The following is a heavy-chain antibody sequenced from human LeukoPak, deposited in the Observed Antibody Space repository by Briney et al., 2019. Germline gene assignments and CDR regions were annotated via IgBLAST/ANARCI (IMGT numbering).Heavy chain of an antibody. Sequence: GGSVRVSCKASGYTFTAYYMNWVRQAPGEGLEWVGWINPISCGTNYAQKFQGRFTMTRDTAISTAYMELSRLGSNDTAVYYCARENFFGSGRYYIYWGQGTLVTVSS. J-gene: IGHJ4*02. CDR1: GYTFTAYY. D-gene: IGHD3-10*01. V-gene: IGHV1-2*02. CDR2: INPISCGT. CDR3: ARENFFGSGRYYIY.